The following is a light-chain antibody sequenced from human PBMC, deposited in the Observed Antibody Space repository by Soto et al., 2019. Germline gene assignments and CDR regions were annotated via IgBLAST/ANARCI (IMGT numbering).Light chain of an antibody. CDR2: DVS. V-gene: IGLV2-14*01. CDR3: SSYTSSSTLVV. CDR1: SSDVGGYNY. J-gene: IGLJ2*01. Sequence: QSALTQPASVSGSPGQSITISCTGTSSDVGGYNYVSWYQQHPGKAPKLMIYDVSNRPSGVPNRFSGSKSGNTASLTISGLQAEDEDDYYCSSYTSSSTLVVFGGGTKVTVL.